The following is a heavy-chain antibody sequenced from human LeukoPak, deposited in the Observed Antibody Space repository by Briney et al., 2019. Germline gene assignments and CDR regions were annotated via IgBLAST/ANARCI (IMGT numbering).Heavy chain of an antibody. CDR2: INQGGSEK. Sequence: PGGSLKLSCAASRFTFSNYWMSWVRQPPGKGPEWVANINQGGSEKYYLNSVKGRFTISRDNAKNSLYLQMNSLRADDTAIYYCVRDGSGYDYWGQGTLVTVSS. CDR3: VRDGSGYDY. J-gene: IGHJ4*02. D-gene: IGHD6-19*01. CDR1: RFTFSNYW. V-gene: IGHV3-7*05.